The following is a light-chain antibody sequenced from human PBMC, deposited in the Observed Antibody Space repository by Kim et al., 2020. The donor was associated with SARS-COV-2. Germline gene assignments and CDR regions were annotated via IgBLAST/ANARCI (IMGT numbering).Light chain of an antibody. V-gene: IGKV1-27*01. J-gene: IGKJ1*01. CDR1: QGISNY. CDR3: QKYNSAPQT. CDR2: AAS. Sequence: ASVGDRVTITCRASQGISNYLAWYQQKPGKVPKLLIYAASTLQSGVPSRFSGSGSGTDFTLTISSLQPEDVETYYCQKYNSAPQTFGQGTKVDIK.